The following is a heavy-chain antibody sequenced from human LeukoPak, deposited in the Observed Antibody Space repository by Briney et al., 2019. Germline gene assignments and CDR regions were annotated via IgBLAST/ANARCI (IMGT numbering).Heavy chain of an antibody. V-gene: IGHV4-34*01. D-gene: IGHD3-16*02. Sequence: SKTLSLTCAVYGGSFSGYYWSWIRQPPGKGLEWIGEINHSGSTNYNPSLKSRVTISVDTSKNQFSLKPSSVTAADTAVYYCASPMITFGGVIVNDAFDIWGQGTMVTVSS. J-gene: IGHJ3*02. CDR3: ASPMITFGGVIVNDAFDI. CDR1: GGSFSGYY. CDR2: INHSGST.